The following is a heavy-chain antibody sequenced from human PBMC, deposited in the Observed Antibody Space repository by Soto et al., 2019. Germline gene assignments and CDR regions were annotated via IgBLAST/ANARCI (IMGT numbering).Heavy chain of an antibody. V-gene: IGHV4-4*07. D-gene: IGHD1-1*01. Sequence: QVQLQESGPGLVKPSETLSLTCTVSGGSISSYYWSWIRQPAGKGLEWIGRIYTSGITNYNPSLKSRVTMSVDTSKNQLSLKLSSVTAADTAVYYCARLSYNWNLYGMDVWGQGTTVTVSS. CDR3: ARLSYNWNLYGMDV. CDR2: IYTSGIT. CDR1: GGSISSYY. J-gene: IGHJ6*02.